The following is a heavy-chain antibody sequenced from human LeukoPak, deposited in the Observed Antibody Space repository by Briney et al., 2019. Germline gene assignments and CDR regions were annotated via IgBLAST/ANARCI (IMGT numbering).Heavy chain of an antibody. CDR3: ARAGSGRSPDWFDP. Sequence: SGGSLRLSCAASGFTFSSHDMHWVRQAPGKGLEWVAFISYDGGKKDYADSVKGRFTISRDNAKNSLYLQMNSLRAEDTAVYYCARAGSGRSPDWFDPWGQGTLVTVSS. CDR2: ISYDGGKK. J-gene: IGHJ5*02. V-gene: IGHV3-30*03. CDR1: GFTFSSHD. D-gene: IGHD1-26*01.